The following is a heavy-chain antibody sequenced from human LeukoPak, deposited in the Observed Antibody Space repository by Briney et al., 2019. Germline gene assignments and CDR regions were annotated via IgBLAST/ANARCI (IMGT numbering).Heavy chain of an antibody. V-gene: IGHV4-39*07. J-gene: IGHJ4*02. CDR1: GGSISSSDYY. Sequence: SETLSLTCTVSGGSISSSDYYWGWVRQPPGKALEWIGSIYYSGGFSYNPSLKSRVTISLDTSKNQFSLKLTSVTAADTAVYFCAREGPGVITYRGTGYDFWGQGTPVTVSS. CDR3: AREGPGVITYRGTGYDF. CDR2: IYYSGGF. D-gene: IGHD1-14*01.